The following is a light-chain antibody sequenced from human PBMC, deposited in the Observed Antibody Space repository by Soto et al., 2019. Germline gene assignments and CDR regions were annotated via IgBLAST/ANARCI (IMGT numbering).Light chain of an antibody. Sequence: DIQMTQFPSTLSASIGDRVTITCRASQTISNWLAWYQQKPGKAPKLLIYKASSLETGVPSRSSGSGSGTEFTLTISSLQPDDFATYYCQQYTRYSAYTFGQGTRLELK. CDR3: QQYTRYSAYT. CDR1: QTISNW. V-gene: IGKV1-5*03. CDR2: KAS. J-gene: IGKJ2*01.